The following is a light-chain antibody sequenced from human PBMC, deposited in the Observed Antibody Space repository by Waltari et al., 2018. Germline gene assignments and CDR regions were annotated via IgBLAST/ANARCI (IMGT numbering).Light chain of an antibody. CDR2: DVS. V-gene: IGLV2-14*03. CDR3: SSYTSSSTYV. J-gene: IGLJ1*01. CDR1: SSDVGGYSH. Sequence: QSALTQPASVSGSPGQSIPISCTGTSSDVGGYSHFSGYQQHPGKAPKLMIYDVSNRPSGVSNRFSGSKSGNTASLTISGLQAEDEADYYCSSYTSSSTYVFGTGTKVTVL.